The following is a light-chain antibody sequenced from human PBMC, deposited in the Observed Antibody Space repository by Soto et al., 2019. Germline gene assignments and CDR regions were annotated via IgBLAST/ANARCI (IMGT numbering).Light chain of an antibody. CDR2: AAT. J-gene: IGKJ1*01. Sequence: DIQLTQSPSSLSASLGDTVSVTCRASQAISSHLNWYQHSPGRAPRLLIYAATRLQSGAPSRFSGSGSGTVFTLTISSLQHEDFATYYCQQTFTTPWTFGQGTKV. CDR1: QAISSH. CDR3: QQTFTTPWT. V-gene: IGKV1-39*01.